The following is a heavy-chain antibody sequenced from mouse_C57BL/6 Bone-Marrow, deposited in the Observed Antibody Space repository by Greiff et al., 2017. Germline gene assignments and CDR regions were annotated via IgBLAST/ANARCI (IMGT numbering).Heavy chain of an antibody. Sequence: QVQLKQPGAELVKPGASVKMSCKASGYTFPSYWITWVKQRPGQGLEWIGDIYPGSGSTNYNEKFKSKATLTVDTSSSTAYMQLSSLTSEDSAVYDCARPYYSNYWYFDVWGTGTTVTVSS. V-gene: IGHV1-55*01. J-gene: IGHJ1*03. CDR3: ARPYYSNYWYFDV. D-gene: IGHD2-5*01. CDR1: GYTFPSYW. CDR2: IYPGSGST.